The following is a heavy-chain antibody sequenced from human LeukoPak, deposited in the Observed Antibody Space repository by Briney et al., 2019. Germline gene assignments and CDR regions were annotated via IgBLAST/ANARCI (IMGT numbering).Heavy chain of an antibody. CDR2: INPSGGST. J-gene: IGHJ6*02. D-gene: IGHD3-10*01. Sequence: GASVKVSCKASGYTFTSYYMHWVRLAPGQGLEWMGIINPSGGSTSYAQKFQGRVTMTRDTSTSTVYMELSSLRSEDTAVYYCARDQRGGGSGSYYVFHYYGMDVWGQGTTVTVSS. CDR3: ARDQRGGGSGSYYVFHYYGMDV. V-gene: IGHV1-46*01. CDR1: GYTFTSYY.